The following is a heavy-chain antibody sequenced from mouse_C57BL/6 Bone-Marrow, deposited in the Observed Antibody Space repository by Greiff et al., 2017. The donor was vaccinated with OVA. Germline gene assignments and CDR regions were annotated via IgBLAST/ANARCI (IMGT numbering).Heavy chain of an antibody. CDR1: GYTFTSYW. CDR2: IYPGSGST. Sequence: QVQLKQPGAELVKPGASVKMSCKASGYTFTSYWITWVKQRPGQGLEWIGDIYPGSGSTNYNEKFKSKATLTVDTSSSTAYMQLSSLTSEDSAVYYCASYYSNYLYFDVWGTGTTVTVSS. V-gene: IGHV1-55*01. D-gene: IGHD2-5*01. J-gene: IGHJ1*03. CDR3: ASYYSNYLYFDV.